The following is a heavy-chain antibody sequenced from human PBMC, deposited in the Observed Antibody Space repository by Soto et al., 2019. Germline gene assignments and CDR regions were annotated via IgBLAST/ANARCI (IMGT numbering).Heavy chain of an antibody. CDR2: IYYSGST. V-gene: IGHV4-61*01. CDR1: GGSVSSGSYY. CDR3: ARGQLPYYDFWSGYYEALDY. Sequence: QVQLQESGPGLVKPSETLSLTCTVSGGSVSSGSYYWSWIRQPPGKGLEWIGYIYYSGSTNYNPSLKSRVNISVDTSKNQFSLKLSSVTAADTAVYYCARGQLPYYDFWSGYYEALDYWGQGTLVTVSS. D-gene: IGHD3-3*01. J-gene: IGHJ4*02.